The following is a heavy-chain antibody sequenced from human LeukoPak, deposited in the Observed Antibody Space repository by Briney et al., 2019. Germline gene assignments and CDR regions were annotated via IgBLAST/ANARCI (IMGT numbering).Heavy chain of an antibody. V-gene: IGHV3-33*01. CDR3: ARGRGCTGGTCYFDF. Sequence: GTSLRPSCAASGFIFRNYGMHWVRQAPGKGLEWVAIIWSDESNYYYADSVKGRFAISRDISKSTLYLQMNSLRDEDTAVYYCARGRGCTGGTCYFDFWGQGTQVTVSS. D-gene: IGHD2-8*02. J-gene: IGHJ4*02. CDR1: GFIFRNYG. CDR2: IWSDESNY.